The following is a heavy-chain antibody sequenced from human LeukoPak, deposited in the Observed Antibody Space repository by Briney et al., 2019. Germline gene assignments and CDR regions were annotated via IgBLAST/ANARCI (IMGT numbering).Heavy chain of an antibody. CDR2: IYTSGST. CDR1: GGSISSGSYY. Sequence: PSQTLSLTCTVSGGSISSGSYYWSWLRQPAGKGLEWIGRIYTSGSTSYNPSLKSRVTISVDTSKNQFSLKLSSVTAADTAVYYCARVQSEVVVAATRSYYYYGMDVWGQGTTVTVSS. V-gene: IGHV4-61*02. D-gene: IGHD2-15*01. CDR3: ARVQSEVVVAATRSYYYYGMDV. J-gene: IGHJ6*02.